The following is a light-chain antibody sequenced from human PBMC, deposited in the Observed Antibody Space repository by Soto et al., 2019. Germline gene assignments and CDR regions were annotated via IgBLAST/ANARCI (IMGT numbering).Light chain of an antibody. CDR2: KAS. J-gene: IGKJ1*01. CDR1: QSISGW. V-gene: IGKV1-5*03. Sequence: DIQMTQSPSTLSAFVGDRVTITCRVSQSISGWLAWYQQKPGIAPKLLIYKASTLQDGVSPRFSGSGSGTDFTLTISSLQPEDVATYYCQKYNSAPWTFGQGTKVDIK. CDR3: QKYNSAPWT.